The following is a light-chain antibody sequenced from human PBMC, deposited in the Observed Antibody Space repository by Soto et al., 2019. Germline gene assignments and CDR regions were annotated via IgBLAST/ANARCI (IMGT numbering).Light chain of an antibody. V-gene: IGKV1-5*03. CDR3: QHYNSYSEA. CDR1: QNINEY. CDR2: MAS. J-gene: IGKJ1*01. Sequence: DIQMTQSPSTLSASVVDRVTITCRASQNINEYLAWYQQKPGEAPKLLIYMASSLESGVPSRFSGSGSGTEFTLTISSLQPDDFATYYCQHYNSYSEAFGQGTKV.